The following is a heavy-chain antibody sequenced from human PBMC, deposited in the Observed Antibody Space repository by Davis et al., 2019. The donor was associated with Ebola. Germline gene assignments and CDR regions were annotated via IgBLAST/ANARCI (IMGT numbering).Heavy chain of an antibody. CDR3: AKDVHQFFSGGYY. CDR1: GFNFRSYG. D-gene: IGHD3-3*01. J-gene: IGHJ4*02. CDR2: IWYDGSRK. Sequence: PGGSLRLSCAASGFNFRSYGMHWVRQAPDKGLEWVAVIWYDGSRKYYGDSVKGRFTISRDNSNNLLYLQMNSLRAEDTAVYYCAKDVHQFFSGGYYWGQGTLVTVSS. V-gene: IGHV3-33*06.